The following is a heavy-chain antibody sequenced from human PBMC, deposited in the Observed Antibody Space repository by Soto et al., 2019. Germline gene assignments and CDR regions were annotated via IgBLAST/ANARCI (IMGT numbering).Heavy chain of an antibody. Sequence: EVQLVESGGGLVQPGRSLRLSCAASGFTFDDYAMHWVRQAPGKGLEWVSGISWNSGSIGYADSVKGRFTISRDNAKNSLYLQMNSLRAEDTALSYCAKDMGPPLEPPGWAMDVWGKGTTVTVSS. D-gene: IGHD1-1*01. CDR2: ISWNSGSI. CDR3: AKDMGPPLEPPGWAMDV. V-gene: IGHV3-9*01. J-gene: IGHJ6*03. CDR1: GFTFDDYA.